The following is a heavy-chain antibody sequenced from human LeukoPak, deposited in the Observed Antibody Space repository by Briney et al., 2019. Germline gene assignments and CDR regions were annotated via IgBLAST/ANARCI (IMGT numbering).Heavy chain of an antibody. CDR3: ARGTADLDY. CDR2: IHSSGST. J-gene: IGHJ4*02. V-gene: IGHV4-61*02. CDR1: GGSISSGSLY. D-gene: IGHD5-18*01. Sequence: SETLSLTCTVSGGSISSGSLYWSWIRQPAGKTLEWIGRIHSSGSTYYNPSLNSRVTISLDTSKNQFSLRLSSVTAADTAVYYCARGTADLDYWGQGTLVAVSS.